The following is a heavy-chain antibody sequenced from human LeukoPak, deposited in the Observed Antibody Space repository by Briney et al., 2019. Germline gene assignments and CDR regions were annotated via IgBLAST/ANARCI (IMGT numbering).Heavy chain of an antibody. CDR3: AKGPPIPTHWYFDL. CDR1: GFTCSSYD. J-gene: IGHJ2*01. CDR2: ISDSGGTT. V-gene: IGHV3-23*01. Sequence: PGGSLRLSCAASGFTCSSYDMSWVRQVPGKGLEWVSGISDSGGTTYYADSVKGRFTISRDNSKNTLYLQMNSLRAEDTAVYYCAKGPPIPTHWYFDLWGRGTLVTVSS.